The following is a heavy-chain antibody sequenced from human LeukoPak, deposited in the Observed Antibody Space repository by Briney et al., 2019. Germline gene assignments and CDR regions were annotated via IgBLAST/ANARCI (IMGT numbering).Heavy chain of an antibody. Sequence: ASVKVSCKASGYTFTGYYMHWVRQAPGQGLEWMGWINPNSGGTNYAQKFQGRVTMTRDTSVSTAYMELSSLKSEDMGVYYCATVFQQRGYYYMDVWGKGTTVTVSS. CDR3: ATVFQQRGYYYMDV. CDR2: INPNSGGT. D-gene: IGHD6-13*01. V-gene: IGHV1-2*02. CDR1: GYTFTGYY. J-gene: IGHJ6*03.